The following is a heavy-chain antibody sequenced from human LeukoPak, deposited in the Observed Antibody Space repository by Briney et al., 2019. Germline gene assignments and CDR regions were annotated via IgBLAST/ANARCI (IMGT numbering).Heavy chain of an antibody. CDR2: ISSSGSTI. J-gene: IGHJ4*02. V-gene: IGHV3-48*03. D-gene: IGHD1-26*01. CDR1: GFTFSSYE. CDR3: ARLRVGATSMDY. Sequence: GGSLRLSCAASGFTFSSYEMNWVRQAPGKGLEWVSYISSSGSTIYYADSVKGRFTISRDNAKNSLYLQMNSLRAEDTAVYYCARLRVGATSMDYWGQGTLVTVSS.